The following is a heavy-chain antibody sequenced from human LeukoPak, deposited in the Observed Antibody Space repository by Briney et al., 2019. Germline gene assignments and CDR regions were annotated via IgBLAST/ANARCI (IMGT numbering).Heavy chain of an antibody. Sequence: ASVKVSCKTSGYTFTTYYMHWVRQAPGQGLEWMGRINPNSGATNYAHKFQGRVTLTRDTSRNTAYMELSRLTSDDTAVYYCARSSGIGAARYNWFDPWGQGTLVSVSS. D-gene: IGHD1-14*01. V-gene: IGHV1-2*06. CDR3: ARSSGIGAARYNWFDP. J-gene: IGHJ5*02. CDR1: GYTFTTYY. CDR2: INPNSGAT.